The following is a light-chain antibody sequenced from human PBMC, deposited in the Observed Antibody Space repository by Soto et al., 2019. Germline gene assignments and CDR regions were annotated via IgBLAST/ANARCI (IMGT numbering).Light chain of an antibody. Sequence: LTQPRSVSGSPGQSVTVSCIGTSSDVGDYNSVSWYQQHPGKAPKLMIYDVSKRPSGVPDRFSGSKSGNTASLTISGLQAEDEADYYCCSYVGGYSYVFGSGTKVTV. CDR2: DVS. CDR3: CSYVGGYSYV. CDR1: SSDVGDYNS. J-gene: IGLJ1*01. V-gene: IGLV2-11*01.